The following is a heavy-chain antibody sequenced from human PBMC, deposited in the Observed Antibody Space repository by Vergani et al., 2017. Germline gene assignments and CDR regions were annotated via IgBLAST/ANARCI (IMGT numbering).Heavy chain of an antibody. D-gene: IGHD5-18*01. J-gene: IGHJ4*02. CDR1: GFTFDDYA. V-gene: IGHV3-9*01. CDR3: AKDKYSYGYGGIDY. Sequence: EVQLVESGGGWVQPGRSLRLSCAASGFTFDDYAMHWVRQAPGKGLEWVSGISWNSGSIGYADSVKGRFTISRDNAKNSLYLQMNSLRAEDTALYYCAKDKYSYGYGGIDYWGQGTLVTVSS. CDR2: ISWNSGSI.